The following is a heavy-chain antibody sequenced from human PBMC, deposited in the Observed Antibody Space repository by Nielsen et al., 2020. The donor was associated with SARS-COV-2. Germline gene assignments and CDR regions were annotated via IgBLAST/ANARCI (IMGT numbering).Heavy chain of an antibody. D-gene: IGHD1-26*01. J-gene: IGHJ4*02. CDR3: AREEQWVIKD. Sequence: ASVKVSCKASGYPFHAYGITWVRQAPGLGLDWMAWINTYNGITYYAEKFRDRVTVTTDTPTTTAYLEMRSLRSDDTAVYFCAREEQWVIKDWGQGTLVTVSS. CDR2: INTYNGIT. V-gene: IGHV1-18*01. CDR1: GYPFHAYG.